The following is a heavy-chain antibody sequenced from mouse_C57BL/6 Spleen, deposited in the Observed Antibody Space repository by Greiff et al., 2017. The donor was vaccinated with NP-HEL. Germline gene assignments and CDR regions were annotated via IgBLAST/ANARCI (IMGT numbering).Heavy chain of an antibody. CDR2: INPNNGGT. Sequence: EVQLQQSGPELVKPGASVKMSCKASGYTFTDYNMHWVKQSHGKSLEWIGYINPNNGGTSYNQKFKGKATLTVNKSSSTAYMELRSLTSEDSAVYYCARKGVFYDGYYVGYFDYWGQGTTLTVSS. CDR3: ARKGVFYDGYYVGYFDY. CDR1: GYTFTDYN. D-gene: IGHD2-3*01. J-gene: IGHJ2*01. V-gene: IGHV1-22*01.